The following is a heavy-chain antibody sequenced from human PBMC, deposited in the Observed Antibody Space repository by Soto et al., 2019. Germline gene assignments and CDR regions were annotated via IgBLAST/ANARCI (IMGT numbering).Heavy chain of an antibody. D-gene: IGHD2-2*01. CDR3: ANGIVVVPAAYLRFDY. CDR2: ISGSGGST. J-gene: IGHJ4*02. Sequence: GGSLRLSCAASGFTFSSLAMSWVRQAQGKGLEWVSAISGSGGSTYYADSVKGRFTISRDNSKNTLYLQMNSLRAEDTAVYYCANGIVVVPAAYLRFDYWGQGTLVTVSS. CDR1: GFTFSSLA. V-gene: IGHV3-23*01.